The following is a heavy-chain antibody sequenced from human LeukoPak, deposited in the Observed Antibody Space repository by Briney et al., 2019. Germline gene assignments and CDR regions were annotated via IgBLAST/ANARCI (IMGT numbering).Heavy chain of an antibody. CDR3: ARVRSAYCSSTSCPFDY. CDR1: GGTLSSYA. Sequence: SVKVSCKASGGTLSSYAISWVRQAPGQGLEWMGGIIPIFGTANYAQKFQGRVTITTDESTSTAYMELSSLRSEDTAVYYCARVRSAYCSSTSCPFDYWGQGTLVTVSS. D-gene: IGHD2-2*01. V-gene: IGHV1-69*05. CDR2: IIPIFGTA. J-gene: IGHJ4*02.